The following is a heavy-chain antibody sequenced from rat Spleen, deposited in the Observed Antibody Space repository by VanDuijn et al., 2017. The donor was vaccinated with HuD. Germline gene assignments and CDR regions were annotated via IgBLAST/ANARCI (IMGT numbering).Heavy chain of an antibody. Sequence: EVQLVESGGGLVQPGRSLKLSCAASGFTFSNFGLHWIRQAPTKGLEWVASVSVSGGSTYYRDSVKGRFTISRDNAKSTLYLQMDSLRSEDTATYYWASHGPRISRFAYWGQGTLVTVSS. CDR1: GFTFSNFG. V-gene: IGHV5-19*01. CDR3: ASHGPRISRFAY. CDR2: VSVSGGST. J-gene: IGHJ3*01. D-gene: IGHD1-6*01.